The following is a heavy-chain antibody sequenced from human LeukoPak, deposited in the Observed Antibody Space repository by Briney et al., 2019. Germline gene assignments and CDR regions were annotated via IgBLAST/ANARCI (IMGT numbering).Heavy chain of an antibody. CDR1: GFTFSSFG. J-gene: IGHJ4*02. CDR3: AKEIWPTVTTPGWTYFDY. D-gene: IGHD4-17*01. V-gene: IGHV3-30*18. Sequence: GGSLRLSCVGSGFTFSSFGLYWVRQAPGKGLEWVAVISNDGSYKFYADSVKGRITISRDNSKNTLYLQMNSLRAEDTAVYYCAKEIWPTVTTPGWTYFDYWGQGALVTVSS. CDR2: ISNDGSYK.